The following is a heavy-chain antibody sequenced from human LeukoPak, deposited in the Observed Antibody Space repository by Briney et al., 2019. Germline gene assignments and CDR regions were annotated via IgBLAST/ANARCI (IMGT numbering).Heavy chain of an antibody. J-gene: IGHJ4*02. CDR1: GFTFSNYS. CDR3: ASNFDWPTCQFDY. CDR2: ISSRSSYI. D-gene: IGHD3-9*01. V-gene: IGHV3-21*01. Sequence: GGSLRLSCVASGFTFSNYSMNWVRQAPGKGLEWVSSISSRSSYIFYADSVKGRFTISRDNAKNSLYLQMNSLRAEDTAVYYCASNFDWPTCQFDYWGQGTLVTVSS.